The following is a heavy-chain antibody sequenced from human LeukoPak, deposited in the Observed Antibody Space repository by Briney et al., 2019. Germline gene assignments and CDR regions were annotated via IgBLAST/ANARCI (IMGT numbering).Heavy chain of an antibody. CDR1: GFSFSSHW. J-gene: IGHJ5*02. V-gene: IGHV3-7*01. Sequence: PGGSLRLSCAGSGFSFSSHWMSWVREAPGKGLEWVANTNDDGSEKNYVDSVKGRFTISRDNAKKSLFLQMNSLRADDTAVYFCLREEGAWGQGTLVTVSS. CDR3: LREEGA. D-gene: IGHD3-16*01. CDR2: TNDDGSEK.